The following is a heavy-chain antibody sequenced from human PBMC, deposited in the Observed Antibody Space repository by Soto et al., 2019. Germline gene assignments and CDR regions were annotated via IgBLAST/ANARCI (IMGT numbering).Heavy chain of an antibody. CDR2: ISDYNGNT. V-gene: IGHV1-18*01. CDR3: AREGYYSGSGSYSPPRYYGMDV. D-gene: IGHD3-10*01. J-gene: IGHJ6*02. CDR1: GYSFTTYG. Sequence: QVQLVQSGAEVKKPGASVKVSCKASGYSFTTYGISWVRQAPGQGLEWMGWISDYNGNTNYEKKFKGRVTMTTDTSTRTAYMELKSLRSDDTAVYYCAREGYYSGSGSYSPPRYYGMDVWGQGTTVTVS.